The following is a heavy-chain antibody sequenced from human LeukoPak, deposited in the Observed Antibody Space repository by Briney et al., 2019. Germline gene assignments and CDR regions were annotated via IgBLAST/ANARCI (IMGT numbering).Heavy chain of an antibody. CDR1: SGSISSSSYY. J-gene: IGHJ5*02. CDR2: IYYSGST. Sequence: SETLSLTCTVSSGSISSSSYYWGWIRQPPGKGLEWIGSIYYSGSTYYNPSLKSRVTISVDTSKNQFSLKLSSVTAADTAVYYCARRGVVAPYNWFDPWGQGTLVTVSS. D-gene: IGHD3-22*01. CDR3: ARRGVVAPYNWFDP. V-gene: IGHV4-39*01.